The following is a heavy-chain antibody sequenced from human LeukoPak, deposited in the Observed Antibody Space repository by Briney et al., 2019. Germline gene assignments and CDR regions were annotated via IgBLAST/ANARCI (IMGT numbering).Heavy chain of an antibody. CDR1: GYTFTSYY. D-gene: IGHD2-15*01. Sequence: ASVKVSCKASGYTFTSYYMHWVRQAPGQGLEWMGIINPSGGSTSYAQKFQGRVTMTRDTSTSTVYMELSSLRSEDTAVYYCARYCSGGSCYQPPYYYYGMDVWGQGTTVTVSS. J-gene: IGHJ6*02. CDR3: ARYCSGGSCYQPPYYYYGMDV. CDR2: INPSGGST. V-gene: IGHV1-46*01.